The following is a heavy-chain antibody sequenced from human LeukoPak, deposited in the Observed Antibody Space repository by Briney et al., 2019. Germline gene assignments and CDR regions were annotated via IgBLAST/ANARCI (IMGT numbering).Heavy chain of an antibody. D-gene: IGHD3-10*01. V-gene: IGHV1-24*01. Sequence: ASVKVSCKVSGYTLTELSMHWVRQAPGKGLEWMGGFDPEDGETIYAQKFQGRVTMTEDTSTDTAYMELSRLRSEDTAVYYCHGGPSKMVRERAFDYWGQGTLVTVSS. CDR1: GYTLTELS. CDR2: FDPEDGET. CDR3: HGGPSKMVRERAFDY. J-gene: IGHJ4*02.